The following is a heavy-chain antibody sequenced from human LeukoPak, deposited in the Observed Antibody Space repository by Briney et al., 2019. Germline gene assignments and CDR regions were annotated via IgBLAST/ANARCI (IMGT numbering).Heavy chain of an antibody. D-gene: IGHD1-14*01. CDR2: IRSNRFGGTA. V-gene: IGHV3-49*04. CDR3: TRDYHQDR. J-gene: IGHJ4*02. CDR1: GFTFNIYS. Sequence: GGSLRLSCAASGFTFNIYSMNWVRQAQGKGLEWLGYIRSNRFGGTAEYAASVKGRMSISKDDSEYIVYLQVDSLKTEDTAMYYCTRDYHQDRWGQGTLVTVSS.